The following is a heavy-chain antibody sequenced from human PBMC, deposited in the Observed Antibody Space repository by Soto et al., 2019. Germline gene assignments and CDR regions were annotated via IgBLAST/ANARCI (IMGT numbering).Heavy chain of an antibody. CDR2: IIPIFGTA. Sequence: SVKVSCKASGGTFSSYAISWVRQAPGQGLEWMGGIIPIFGTANYAQKFQGRVTITADESTSTAYMELSSLRSEDTAVYYCARDRAVAGSSALDYWGQGTLVTVSS. CDR3: ARDRAVAGSSALDY. V-gene: IGHV1-69*13. J-gene: IGHJ4*02. CDR1: GGTFSSYA. D-gene: IGHD6-19*01.